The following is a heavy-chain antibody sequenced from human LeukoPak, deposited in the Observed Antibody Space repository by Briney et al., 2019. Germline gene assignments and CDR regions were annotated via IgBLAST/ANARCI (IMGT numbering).Heavy chain of an antibody. CDR3: ASGKKYGDYPQP. CDR1: GESFSDYY. CDR2: IYYSGST. V-gene: IGHV4-34*01. D-gene: IGHD4-17*01. Sequence: SETLSLTCAVYGESFSDYYWGWIRQPPGKGLEWIGSIYYSGSTYYNSSLKSRVTISVDTSKNQFSLKLSSGTAAETAVYYCASGKKYGDYPQPWGQGTLVTVSS. J-gene: IGHJ5*02.